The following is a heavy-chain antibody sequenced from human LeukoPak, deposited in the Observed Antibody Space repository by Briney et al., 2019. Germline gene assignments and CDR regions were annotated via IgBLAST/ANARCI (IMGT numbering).Heavy chain of an antibody. V-gene: IGHV1-2*02. CDR2: INPSTGGT. J-gene: IGHJ4*02. CDR1: GYTFTGYY. CDR3: ARDQSFYDAGDQRFDY. D-gene: IGHD2/OR15-2a*01. Sequence: GASVKVSCKASGYTFTGYYMHWVRQAPGLGLEWMGWINPSTGGTNYAQMFQGRVTMTRDTSISTAYMELSSLISDDTAVYYCARDQSFYDAGDQRFDYWGQGTLVTVSS.